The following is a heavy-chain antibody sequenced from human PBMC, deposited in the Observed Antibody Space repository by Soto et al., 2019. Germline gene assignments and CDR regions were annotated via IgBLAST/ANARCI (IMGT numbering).Heavy chain of an antibody. Sequence: PSETLSLTCTVSGGSIRSADYCWSWVRQPPGNGLEWIGSIYSSELTYYNPSLQSRVTISVDTSKNQMSLQLSSVSAADTAVYYCAKGPQAGYYDSGTFYFSVPWGQGTQVIVSS. CDR1: GGSIRSADYC. V-gene: IGHV4-30-4*01. J-gene: IGHJ5*02. D-gene: IGHD3-16*01. CDR3: AKGPQAGYYDSGTFYFSVP. CDR2: IYSSELT.